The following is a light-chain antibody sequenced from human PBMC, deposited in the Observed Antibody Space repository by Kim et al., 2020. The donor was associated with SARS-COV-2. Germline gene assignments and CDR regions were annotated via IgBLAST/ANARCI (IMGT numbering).Light chain of an antibody. CDR3: AAWDDSLNGYV. CDR2: RNS. J-gene: IGLJ1*01. CDR1: SSNIGTNS. Sequence: QSVLTQPPSASGTPGQRVTIFCSGSSSNIGTNSVNWHQHLPGTAPKLLIYRNSQRPSGVPDRFSGSKSDSSASLAISGLQSEDEADYYCAAWDDSLNGYVFATGTKVTVL. V-gene: IGLV1-44*01.